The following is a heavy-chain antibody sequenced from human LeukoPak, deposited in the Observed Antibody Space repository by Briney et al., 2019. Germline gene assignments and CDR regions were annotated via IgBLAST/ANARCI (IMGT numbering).Heavy chain of an antibody. CDR2: ISSSSSYI. V-gene: IGHV3-21*01. J-gene: IGHJ3*02. Sequence: GGSLRFSFAGSGFTFSSYRMNWVRQAPGKGLGWVSSISSSSSYIYYADSVKGRFTISRDKAKNSLYLQMNSLRAEDTAVYYCATRYDILTGYYNDAFDTCGQGTMVTVSS. CDR3: ATRYDILTGYYNDAFDT. D-gene: IGHD3-9*01. CDR1: GFTFSSYR.